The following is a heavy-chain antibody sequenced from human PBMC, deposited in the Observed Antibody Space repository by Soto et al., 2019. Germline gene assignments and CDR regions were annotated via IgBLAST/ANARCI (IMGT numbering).Heavy chain of an antibody. CDR3: ARAERLWSNYEFNWFDP. Sequence: GGSLRLSCAASGFTFSSYAMHWVRQAPGKGLEWVAVISYDGSNKYYADSVKGRFTISRDNSKNTLYLQMNSLRAEDTAVYYCARAERLWSNYEFNWFDPWGQGTLVTVSS. CDR1: GFTFSSYA. V-gene: IGHV3-30-3*01. J-gene: IGHJ5*02. D-gene: IGHD4-4*01. CDR2: ISYDGSNK.